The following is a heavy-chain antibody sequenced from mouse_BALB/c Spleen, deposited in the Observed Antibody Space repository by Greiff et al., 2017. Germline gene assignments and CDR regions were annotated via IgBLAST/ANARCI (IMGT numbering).Heavy chain of an antibody. V-gene: IGHV14-3*02. CDR2: IDPANGNT. Sequence: VQLKESGAELVKPGASVKLSCTASGFNIKDTYMHWVKQRPEQGLEWIGRIDPANGNTKYDPKFQGKATITADTSSNTAYLQLSSLTSEDTAVYYCASYYGSSYWFAYWGQGTLVTVSA. D-gene: IGHD1-1*01. CDR1: GFNIKDTY. J-gene: IGHJ3*01. CDR3: ASYYGSSYWFAY.